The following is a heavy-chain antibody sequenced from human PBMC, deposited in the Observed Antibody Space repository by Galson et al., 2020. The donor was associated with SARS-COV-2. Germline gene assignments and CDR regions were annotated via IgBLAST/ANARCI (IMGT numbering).Heavy chain of an antibody. V-gene: IGHV5-51*01. CDR3: ARCQEWERPEGYWFFDL. CDR2: IYPGDSSP. Sequence: GESLKISCKGSGYSFTSYWIGWVRQMPGKGLEWMGIIYPGDSSPRYNPSFKGQVTISADKSISTAYLQWSSLKASDTAIYYCARCQEWERPEGYWFFDLWGRGTRVIVSS. J-gene: IGHJ2*01. D-gene: IGHD1-26*01. CDR1: GYSFTSYW.